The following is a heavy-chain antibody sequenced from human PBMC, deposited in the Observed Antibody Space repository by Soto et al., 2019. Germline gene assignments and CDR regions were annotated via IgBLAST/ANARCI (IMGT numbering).Heavy chain of an antibody. V-gene: IGHV3-11*01. CDR2: ISSSGSTI. D-gene: IGHD3-10*01. J-gene: IGHJ4*02. Sequence: QVQLVESGGGLVKPGESLRLSCAASGFTFSDHYVTWIRQAPGKGLEWVSYISSSGSTIYYADSVKGRFTISRDNAEKSLVLEMNSLRAGDTGVDYCARGGGITYKDWGQGTLVTVSS. CDR1: GFTFSDHY. CDR3: ARGGGITYKD.